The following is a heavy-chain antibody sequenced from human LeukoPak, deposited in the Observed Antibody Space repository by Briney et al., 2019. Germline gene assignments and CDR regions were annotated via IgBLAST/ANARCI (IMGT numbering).Heavy chain of an antibody. V-gene: IGHV3-53*01. CDR2: AFVGGDT. Sequence: GGFLRLSCASSGLDVSSTYMSWIRQAPGKGLEWVSTAFVGGDTYYAASVKGRFTLSEDSSRNTMFLQMHGLRPEDTAVYYCARDQLDHWGQGTLVAVSP. CDR3: ARDQLDH. D-gene: IGHD5-24*01. CDR1: GLDVSSTY. J-gene: IGHJ4*02.